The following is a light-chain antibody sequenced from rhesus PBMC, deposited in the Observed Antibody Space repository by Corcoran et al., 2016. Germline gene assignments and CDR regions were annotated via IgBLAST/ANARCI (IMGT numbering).Light chain of an antibody. V-gene: IGKV1-22*01. CDR1: QCISSW. J-gene: IGKJ2*01. CDR3: LQYSSSPDS. CDR2: KAS. Sequence: DIQMTQSPSSLSASAGDTVTITCRARQCISSWVDWYQQNPGKAPKLLIYKASSLQSGVPSRFSGSGSGPDFTFTISSLQPEDFATYECLQYSSSPDSFGQGTKVEIK.